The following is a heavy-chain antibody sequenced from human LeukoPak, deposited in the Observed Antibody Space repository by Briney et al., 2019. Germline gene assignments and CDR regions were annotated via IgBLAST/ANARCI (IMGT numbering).Heavy chain of an antibody. D-gene: IGHD4/OR15-4a*01. V-gene: IGHV1-8*01. CDR1: GYTFTSYD. Sequence: ASVKVSCEASGYTFTSYDINWARQATGQGLEWMGWMNPNSGNTGYAQKFQGRVTMTRNTSISTAYMELSSLRSEDTAVYYCARVGTIMYNWFDPWGQGTLVTVSS. CDR2: MNPNSGNT. CDR3: ARVGTIMYNWFDP. J-gene: IGHJ5*02.